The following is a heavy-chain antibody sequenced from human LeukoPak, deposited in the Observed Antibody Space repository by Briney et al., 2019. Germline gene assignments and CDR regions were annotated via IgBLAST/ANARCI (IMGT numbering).Heavy chain of an antibody. CDR2: ISAYNGNT. Sequence: ASVKVSCKASGYTFTSYGISWVRQAPEQGLEWMGWISAYNGNTNYAQKLQGRVTMTTDTSTSTAYMELRSLRSDDTAVYYCARDFWRYCSSTSCSDAFDIWGQGTMVTVSS. J-gene: IGHJ3*02. D-gene: IGHD2-2*01. CDR3: ARDFWRYCSSTSCSDAFDI. V-gene: IGHV1-18*01. CDR1: GYTFTSYG.